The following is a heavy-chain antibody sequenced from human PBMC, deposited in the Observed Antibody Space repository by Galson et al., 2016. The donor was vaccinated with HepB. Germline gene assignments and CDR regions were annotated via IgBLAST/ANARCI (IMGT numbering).Heavy chain of an antibody. CDR2: ISTRHTT. J-gene: IGHJ4*02. D-gene: IGHD1-1*01. V-gene: IGHV3-23*01. Sequence: SLRLSCAAPGFVFSNFGLSWVRQAPGKGLEWVASISTRHTTYYSDSVQGRFTISRDNSNNTLYLQMNGLRAEDTAVYYCAKERLVRRIFDHWGQGALLTVSS. CDR3: AKERLVRRIFDH. CDR1: GFVFSNFG.